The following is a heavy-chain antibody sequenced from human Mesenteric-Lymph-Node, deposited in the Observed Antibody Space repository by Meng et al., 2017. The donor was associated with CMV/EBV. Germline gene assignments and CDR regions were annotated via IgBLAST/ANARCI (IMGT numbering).Heavy chain of an antibody. CDR3: ARDYCSSTSCYRWGYFQH. Sequence: GESLKISCAASGFTFSSYGMHWVRQAPGKGLEWVSYISSSGSTIYYADSVKGRFTISRDNAKNSLYLQMNSLRAEDTAVYYCARDYCSSTSCYRWGYFQHWGQGTLVTVSS. D-gene: IGHD2-2*02. CDR1: GFTFSSYG. CDR2: ISSSGSTI. J-gene: IGHJ1*01. V-gene: IGHV3-48*04.